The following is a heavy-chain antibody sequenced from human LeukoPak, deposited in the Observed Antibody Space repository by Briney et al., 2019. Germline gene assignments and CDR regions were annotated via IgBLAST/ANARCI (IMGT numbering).Heavy chain of an antibody. Sequence: GGSLRLSCAASGLTISSYSMSWVRQAPGKGLQWVSYISSSRSTIYYADSVKGRFTISRDNAKNSLYLQMNSLRAEDTAVYYCARVPFGEQQLELDYWGQGTQVAVSS. D-gene: IGHD6-13*01. CDR1: GLTISSYS. J-gene: IGHJ4*02. CDR2: ISSSRSTI. CDR3: ARVPFGEQQLELDY. V-gene: IGHV3-48*04.